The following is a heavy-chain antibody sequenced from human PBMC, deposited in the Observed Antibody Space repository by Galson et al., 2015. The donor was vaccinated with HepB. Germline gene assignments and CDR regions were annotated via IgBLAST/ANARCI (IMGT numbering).Heavy chain of an antibody. CDR1: GGSISSGGYY. CDR2: IYYSGST. CDR3: ARGKKLWFDP. J-gene: IGHJ5*02. Sequence: LSLTCTVSGGSISSGGYYWSWIRQHPGKGLEWIGYIYYSGSTYYNPSLESRVTISVDTSKNQFSLKLSSVTAADTAVYYCARGKKLWFDPWGQGTLVTVSS. V-gene: IGHV4-31*03. D-gene: IGHD2/OR15-2a*01.